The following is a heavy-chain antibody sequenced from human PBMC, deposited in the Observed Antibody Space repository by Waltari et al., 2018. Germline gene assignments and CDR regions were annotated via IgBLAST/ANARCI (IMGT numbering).Heavy chain of an antibody. CDR3: AGGTATGTTDLAH. D-gene: IGHD1-1*01. V-gene: IGHV4-38-2*01. CDR1: GHSVSSGYY. J-gene: IGHJ4*02. Sequence: QVQLQESGPGLVKPSETLSLTCAVSGHSVSSGYYWGWIRQPPGEGLEGIGSIRQDEGTYYEPSLRGRVTNPVDKSKNQFSLNLGSVTAADTAVYYWAGGTATGTTDLAHWGQGALVTVSS. CDR2: IRQDEGT.